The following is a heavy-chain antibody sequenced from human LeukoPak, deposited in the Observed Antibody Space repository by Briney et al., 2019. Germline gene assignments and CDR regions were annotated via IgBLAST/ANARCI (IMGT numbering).Heavy chain of an antibody. CDR2: INHSGST. CDR1: GGSFSGYY. D-gene: IGHD4-17*01. J-gene: IGHJ2*01. V-gene: IGHV4-34*01. CDR3: ARVSRGLRRPQKYWYFDL. Sequence: SETLSLTCAVYGGSFSGYYWSWIRQPPGKGLEWIGEINHSGSTNYNPSLKSRVTISVDTSKNQFSLKLSSVTAADTAVYYRARVSRGLRRPQKYWYFDLWGRGTLVTVSS.